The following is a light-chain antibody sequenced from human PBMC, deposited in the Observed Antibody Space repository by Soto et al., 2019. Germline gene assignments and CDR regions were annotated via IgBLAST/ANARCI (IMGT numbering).Light chain of an antibody. CDR3: QQYGNSPGT. Sequence: DIMLTQSPGTLSFSPGERATLSCRPSQSVSYNYLAWYKQKPDQAHRRLIYKVSSRITGIQDRFSGRGCGTAFTLTSSRLEPEDAAVYYCQQYGNSPGTFGQGTKLEIK. J-gene: IGKJ2*01. CDR2: KVS. V-gene: IGKV3-20*01. CDR1: QSVSYNY.